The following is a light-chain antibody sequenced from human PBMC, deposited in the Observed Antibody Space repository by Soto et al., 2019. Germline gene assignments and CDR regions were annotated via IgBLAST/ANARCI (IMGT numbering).Light chain of an antibody. V-gene: IGLV1-44*01. CDR3: AAWDDSLNGVV. Sequence: QSALTQPPSASGTPGQRVTISCSGSSSNIGSKTVNWYQQVPGTAPKLLMYNNNQLPSGVPDRFSGSKSGTSASLAVSGLQSEDEADYYCAAWDDSLNGVVFGGGTKVTVL. J-gene: IGLJ2*01. CDR2: NNN. CDR1: SSNIGSKT.